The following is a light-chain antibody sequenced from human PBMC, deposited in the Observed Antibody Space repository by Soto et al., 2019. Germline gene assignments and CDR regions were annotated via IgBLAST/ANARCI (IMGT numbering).Light chain of an antibody. CDR2: GNS. CDR3: PAYDSSLTSYV. J-gene: IGLJ1*01. Sequence: QSVLTQPPSVSGAPGQRVTISCTGSSSNIGAGYDVHWYQHLPGTAPKLLIYGNSNRPSGVPDRFSGSKSGTSASLAITGLQAEDEADYYCPAYDSSLTSYVFGTGTKVTVL. V-gene: IGLV1-40*01. CDR1: SSNIGAGYD.